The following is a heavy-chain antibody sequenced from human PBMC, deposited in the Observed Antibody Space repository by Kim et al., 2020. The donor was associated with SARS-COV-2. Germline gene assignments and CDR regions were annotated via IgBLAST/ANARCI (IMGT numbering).Heavy chain of an antibody. CDR1: GGSISSSNW. D-gene: IGHD5-18*01. CDR3: ARAKEDTAMERWGVYYFDY. Sequence: SETLSLTCAVSGGSISSSNWWSWVRQPPGKGLEWIGEIYHSGSTNYNPSLKSRVTISVDKSKNQFSLKLSSVTAADTAVYYCARAKEDTAMERWGVYYFDYWGQGTLVTVSS. CDR2: IYHSGST. J-gene: IGHJ4*02. V-gene: IGHV4-4*02.